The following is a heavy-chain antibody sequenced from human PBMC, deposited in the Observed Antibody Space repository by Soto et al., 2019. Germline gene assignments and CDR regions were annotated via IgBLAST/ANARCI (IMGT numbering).Heavy chain of an antibody. CDR2: IIPIFGTA. J-gene: IGHJ6*02. Sequence: ASVKVSCKASGGTFSSYAISWLRQAPGQGLEWMGGIIPIFGTANYAQKLQGRVTITADESTSTAYMELSSLRSEDTAVYYCARGDYYDSSGYYPYYYYYGMDVWGQGTTVTVSS. CDR3: ARGDYYDSSGYYPYYYYYGMDV. D-gene: IGHD3-22*01. V-gene: IGHV1-69*13. CDR1: GGTFSSYA.